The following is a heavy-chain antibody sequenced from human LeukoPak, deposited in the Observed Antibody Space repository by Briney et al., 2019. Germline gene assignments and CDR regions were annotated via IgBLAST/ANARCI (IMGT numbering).Heavy chain of an antibody. CDR2: VYYSGTI. J-gene: IGHJ1*01. CDR1: GGATDNYY. Sequence: PSETLSLTCTVSGGATDNYYRSWIRQPPGKGLEWMAYVYYSGTINYNPSLESRVTISVDTSKNQFSLRLTSVAAADTAVYYCARHGTAAGPFQLWGQGTLVTVSS. D-gene: IGHD2-21*02. V-gene: IGHV4-59*08. CDR3: ARHGTAAGPFQL.